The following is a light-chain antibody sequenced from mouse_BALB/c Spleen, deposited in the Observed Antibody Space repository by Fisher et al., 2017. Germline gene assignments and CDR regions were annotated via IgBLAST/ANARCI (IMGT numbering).Light chain of an antibody. V-gene: IGKV4-70*01. CDR2: DTS. CDR1: SSVSY. Sequence: IVLTQTPAIMSASPGEKVTMTCSASSSVSYMHWYQQKSGTSPKRWIYDTSKLASGVPARFSGSGSGTFYSLTISSMEAEDAATYYCHQRSSYPFTFGSGTKLEIK. CDR3: HQRSSYPFT. J-gene: IGKJ4*01.